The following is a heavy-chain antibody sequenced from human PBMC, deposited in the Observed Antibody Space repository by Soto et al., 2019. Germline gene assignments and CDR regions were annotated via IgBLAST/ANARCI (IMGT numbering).Heavy chain of an antibody. CDR3: ARSRITMVRGVIGYYFDY. V-gene: IGHV4-59*01. CDR1: GGSISSYY. J-gene: IGHJ4*02. D-gene: IGHD3-10*01. Sequence: LSLTCTVSGGSISSYYWSWIRQPPGKGLEWIGYIYYSGSTNYNPSLKSRVTISVDTSKNQFSLKLSSVTAADTAVYYCARSRITMVRGVIGYYFDYWGQGTLVTVSS. CDR2: IYYSGST.